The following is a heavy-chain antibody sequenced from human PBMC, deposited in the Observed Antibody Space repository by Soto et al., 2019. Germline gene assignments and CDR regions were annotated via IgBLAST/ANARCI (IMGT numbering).Heavy chain of an antibody. Sequence: GGSLRLSCAASGFTFSSYWMSWVRQAPGKGLEWVANIKQDGSEKYYVDSVKGRFTISRDNAKNSLYLQMNSLRAEDTAVYYCARETYDSSGYYYGYWGQGTLVTVSS. D-gene: IGHD3-22*01. CDR3: ARETYDSSGYYYGY. CDR1: GFTFSSYW. V-gene: IGHV3-7*03. CDR2: IKQDGSEK. J-gene: IGHJ4*02.